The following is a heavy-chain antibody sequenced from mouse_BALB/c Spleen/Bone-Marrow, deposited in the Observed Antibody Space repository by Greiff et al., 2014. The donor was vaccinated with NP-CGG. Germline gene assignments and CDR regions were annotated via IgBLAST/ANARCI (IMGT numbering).Heavy chain of an antibody. D-gene: IGHD2-2*01. CDR2: IDPANGNT. J-gene: IGHJ3*01. Sequence: VQLKEAWAELLKAGASVKLFCTASGFYIKNTYMHWGKQRPGKGLEGIGRIDPANGNTKDDPKFQGKATITADTSSNTAYLQLSSLTSEDTAVYYCARNYGYGKSFAYWGQGTLVTVSA. V-gene: IGHV14-3*02. CDR1: GFYIKNTY. CDR3: ARNYGYGKSFAY.